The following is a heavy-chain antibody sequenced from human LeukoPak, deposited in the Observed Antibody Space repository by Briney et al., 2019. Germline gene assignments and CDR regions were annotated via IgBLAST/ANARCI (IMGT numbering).Heavy chain of an antibody. Sequence: PGGSLRLSCAASGFTFSSYGMHWVRQAPGKGLEWVAVILYDGSNKYYADSVKGRFTISRDNSKNTLYLQMNSLRAEDTAVYYCAKVGTYYDFWSGYSYFDYWGQGTLVTVPS. CDR1: GFTFSSYG. CDR3: AKVGTYYDFWSGYSYFDY. D-gene: IGHD3-3*01. V-gene: IGHV3-30*18. CDR2: ILYDGSNK. J-gene: IGHJ4*02.